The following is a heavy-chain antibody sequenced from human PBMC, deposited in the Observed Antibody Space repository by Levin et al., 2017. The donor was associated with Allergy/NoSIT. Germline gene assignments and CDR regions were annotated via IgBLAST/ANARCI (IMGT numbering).Heavy chain of an antibody. J-gene: IGHJ5*02. CDR1: GFTFSSYW. CDR2: INSDGSST. D-gene: IGHD3-3*01. V-gene: IGHV3-74*01. CDR3: ARDSESDDFWSGYPLDHWFDP. Sequence: GGSLRLSCAASGFTFSSYWMHWVRQAPGKGLVWVSRINSDGSSTSYADSVKGRFTISRDNAKNTLYLQMNSLRAEDTAVYYCARDSESDDFWSGYPLDHWFDPWGQGTLVTVSS.